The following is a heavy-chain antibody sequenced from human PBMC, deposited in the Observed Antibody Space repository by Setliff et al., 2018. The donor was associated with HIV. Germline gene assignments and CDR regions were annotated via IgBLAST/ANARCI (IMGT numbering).Heavy chain of an antibody. J-gene: IGHJ5*02. CDR2: IYYSGST. D-gene: IGHD3-3*01. V-gene: IGHV4-39*07. CDR3: AREAPSEPTRYYNFWSGYPDWFDP. CDR1: GGSISSGSYY. Sequence: SETLSLTCTVSGGSISSGSYYWSWIRQPAGKGLEWIGSIYYSGSTYYNPSLKSRVTISVDTSKNQFSLKLTSVTAADTAVYYCAREAPSEPTRYYNFWSGYPDWFDPWGQGTLVTVSS.